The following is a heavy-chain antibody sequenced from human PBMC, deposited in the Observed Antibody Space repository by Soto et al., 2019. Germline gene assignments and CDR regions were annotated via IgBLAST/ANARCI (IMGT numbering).Heavy chain of an antibody. D-gene: IGHD4-17*01. Sequence: SETLSLTCTVSGGSISSGGYYWSWIRQHPGKGLEWIGYIYYSGSTYYNPSLKSRVTISVDTSKNQFSLKLSSVTAADTAVYYCASTATTVTYWYFDLWGRGTLVT. CDR2: IYYSGST. CDR1: GGSISSGGYY. V-gene: IGHV4-31*03. CDR3: ASTATTVTYWYFDL. J-gene: IGHJ2*01.